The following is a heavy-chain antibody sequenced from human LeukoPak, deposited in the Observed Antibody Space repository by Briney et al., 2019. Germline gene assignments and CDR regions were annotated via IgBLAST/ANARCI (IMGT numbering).Heavy chain of an antibody. Sequence: GGSLRLSCAASGFTFSSYWMHWVRQAPGKGLVWVSRINSDGSSTSYADSVKGRFTISRDNAKNTLYLQMNSLRAEDTAVYYCARVPLWFGGLHFDYWGQGTLVTVSS. CDR3: ARVPLWFGGLHFDY. CDR2: INSDGSST. J-gene: IGHJ4*02. CDR1: GFTFSSYW. D-gene: IGHD3-10*01. V-gene: IGHV3-74*01.